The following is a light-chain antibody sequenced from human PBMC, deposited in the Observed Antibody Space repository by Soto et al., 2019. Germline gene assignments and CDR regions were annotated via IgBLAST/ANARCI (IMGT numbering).Light chain of an antibody. CDR1: QGISTW. J-gene: IGKJ4*01. CDR3: QQYESYPLT. V-gene: IGKV1-5*03. Sequence: DIQMAQSPSTLSANVGDRVSITCRASQGISTWLAWYQQKPGKAPNLLIYQASTLETGVPSRFSGSGSGTDFTLTISGLQPDDFASYFCQQYESYPLTFGGGTKVEIK. CDR2: QAS.